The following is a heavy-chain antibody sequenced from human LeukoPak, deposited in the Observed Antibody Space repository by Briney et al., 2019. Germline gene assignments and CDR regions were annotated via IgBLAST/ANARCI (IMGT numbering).Heavy chain of an antibody. J-gene: IGHJ5*02. CDR1: GYSFSSYW. CDR3: ARRVASYCSSTSCYWGQLYNWFDP. D-gene: IGHD2-2*01. V-gene: IGHV5-51*01. CDR2: IYPGDSDT. Sequence: GESLKISCKGSGYSFSSYWIGWVRQMPGKGLEWMGIIYPGDSDTRYSPSFQGQVTISADKSISTAYLQWSSLKASDTAMYYCARRVASYCSSTSCYWGQLYNWFDPWGQGTLVTVSS.